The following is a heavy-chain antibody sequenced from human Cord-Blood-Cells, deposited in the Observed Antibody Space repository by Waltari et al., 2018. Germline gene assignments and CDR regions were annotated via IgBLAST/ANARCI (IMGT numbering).Heavy chain of an antibody. CDR1: GGSISSGGYY. D-gene: IGHD3-22*01. CDR2: IYYSWST. V-gene: IGHV4-31*03. CDR3: ARGLVYDSSGYYYYYGMDV. J-gene: IGHJ6*02. Sequence: QVQLQESGPGLVKPSQTLSLTCTVSGGSISSGGYYWSWIRQHPGKGLEWIGYIYYSWSTNYNPSLKSRVTIAVDTSKNQFSLKLSSVTSADTAVYYCARGLVYDSSGYYYYYGMDVWGQGTTVTVSS.